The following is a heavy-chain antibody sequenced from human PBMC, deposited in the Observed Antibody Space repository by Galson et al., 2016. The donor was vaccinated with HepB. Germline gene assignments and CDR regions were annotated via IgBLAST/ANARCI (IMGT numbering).Heavy chain of an antibody. CDR3: ATPRGYSYGYWDDTTTDY. J-gene: IGHJ4*02. Sequence: SLRLSCAASGFTFSSYAMSWVRQAPGRGLEWVSGISGSGGNTYYADSVKGRFTISRDNSKNTLYLQMNSLRAEDTAVYYCATPRGYSYGYWDDTTTDYWGQRTLVTVSS. V-gene: IGHV3-23*01. CDR1: GFTFSSYA. D-gene: IGHD5-18*01. CDR2: ISGSGGNT.